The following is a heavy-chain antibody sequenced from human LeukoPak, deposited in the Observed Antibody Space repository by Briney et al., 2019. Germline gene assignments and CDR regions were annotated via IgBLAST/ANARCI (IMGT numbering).Heavy chain of an antibody. V-gene: IGHV1-69*13. CDR3: ARDGVGATTYVWFDP. CDR2: IIPIFDTA. CDR1: GGTFSSYA. D-gene: IGHD1-26*01. Sequence: GASVKVSCKASGGTFSSYAISWVRQAPGQGLEWMGGIIPIFDTANYAQKFQGRVTITADESTSTAYMELSSLKSEDTAVYYCARDGVGATTYVWFDPWGQGTLVTVSS. J-gene: IGHJ5*02.